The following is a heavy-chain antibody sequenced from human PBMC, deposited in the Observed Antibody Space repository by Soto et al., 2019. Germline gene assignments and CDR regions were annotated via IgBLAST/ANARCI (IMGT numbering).Heavy chain of an antibody. CDR1: GYTFTSYD. CDR3: AREALFRMDV. D-gene: IGHD3-10*02. V-gene: IGHV1-8*01. Sequence: QVQLVQSGAEVKKPGSSVKDSCKDSGYTFTSYDINWVRHATGQGLEWMGWMNPNRGNTAYAQKFEGRVTMTRNTSISTAYMELSSLRSEDTAVYYCAREALFRMDVWGRGTTVTVSS. CDR2: MNPNRGNT. J-gene: IGHJ6*02.